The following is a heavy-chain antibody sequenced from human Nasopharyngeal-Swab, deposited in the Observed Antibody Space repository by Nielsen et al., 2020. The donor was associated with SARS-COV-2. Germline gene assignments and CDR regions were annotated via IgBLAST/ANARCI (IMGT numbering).Heavy chain of an antibody. CDR3: ARGGSSSWYYYYYGMDV. CDR2: ISHSGST. Sequence: SETLSLTCAAYGGSFSGYYWSWIRQPPGKGLEWIGEISHSGSTNYNPSLKSRVTISVDTSKNQFSLKLSSVTAADTAVYYCARGGSSSWYYYYYGMDVWGQGTTVTVSS. D-gene: IGHD6-13*01. J-gene: IGHJ6*02. V-gene: IGHV4-34*01. CDR1: GGSFSGYY.